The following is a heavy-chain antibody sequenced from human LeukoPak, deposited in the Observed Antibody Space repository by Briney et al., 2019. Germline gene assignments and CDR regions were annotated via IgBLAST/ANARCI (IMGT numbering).Heavy chain of an antibody. V-gene: IGHV3-21*01. J-gene: IGHJ4*02. CDR3: ARSAGGNYFDY. CDR1: GFTFDNYN. Sequence: PGGSLRLSCAASGFTFDNYNMNWVRQAPGKGPEWVSSISSGTNYIFEADSVKGRFTVTKDTALNSLSLQMNSLRADDTAVYYCARSAGGNYFDYWDQGTLVTVSS. CDR2: ISSGTNYI. D-gene: IGHD2-8*02.